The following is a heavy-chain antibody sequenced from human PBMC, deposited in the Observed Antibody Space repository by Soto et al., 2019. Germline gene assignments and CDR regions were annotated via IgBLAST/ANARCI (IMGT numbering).Heavy chain of an antibody. V-gene: IGHV3-74*01. CDR1: GFTFSSYW. CDR3: ARATPGGDAFDI. J-gene: IGHJ3*02. Sequence: EVQLVESGGGLVQPGGSLRLSCAASGFTFSSYWMHWVRQAPGKGLVWVSRINSDGSSTSYADSVKGRFTISRDNAKNTLYLQMNSLRAEDTAVYYCARATPGGDAFDIWGQGTMVTVSS. CDR2: INSDGSST.